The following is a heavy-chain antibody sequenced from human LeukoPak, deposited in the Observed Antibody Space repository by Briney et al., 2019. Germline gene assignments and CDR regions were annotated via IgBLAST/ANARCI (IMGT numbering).Heavy chain of an antibody. CDR2: IKQHGGEK. J-gene: IGHJ4*02. CDR1: GFTFTCCW. V-gene: IGHV3-7*01. D-gene: IGHD4-23*01. Sequence: GGSLRLSCAASGFTFTCCWMSWVRHTPGKGLEWVASIKQHGGEKFYADSVKGRFTISRDNAKNSLYLQLNSLRAEDTAVYYCARVPGVTRYFDSWGQGILVTVSS. CDR3: ARVPGVTRYFDS.